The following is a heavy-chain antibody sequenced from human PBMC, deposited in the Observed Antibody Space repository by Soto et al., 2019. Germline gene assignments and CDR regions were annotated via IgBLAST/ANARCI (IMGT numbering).Heavy chain of an antibody. Sequence: EVQLVESGGGLVQPGGSLKLSCAASGFTFSGSAMHWVRQASGKGLEWVGRIRSKGNNYATAYGASLKGRFTISRDDSKNTAYLKMNSLNTEDTAVYYCSRQASDFWSGKPQYYMGVWGKGTMVTVSS. CDR2: IRSKGNNYAT. CDR3: SRQASDFWSGKPQYYMGV. J-gene: IGHJ6*03. CDR1: GFTFSGSA. D-gene: IGHD3-3*01. V-gene: IGHV3-73*01.